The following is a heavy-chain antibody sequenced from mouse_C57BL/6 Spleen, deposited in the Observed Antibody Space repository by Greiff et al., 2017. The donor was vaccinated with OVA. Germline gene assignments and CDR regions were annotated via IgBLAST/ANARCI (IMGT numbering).Heavy chain of an antibody. D-gene: IGHD3-3*01. J-gene: IGHJ2*01. CDR2: ISYDGSN. CDR3: ARGGPIVYFDY. CDR1: GYSITSGYY. Sequence: EVQRVESGPGLVKPSQSLSLTCSVTGYSITSGYYWNWIRQFPGNKLEWMGYISYDGSNNYNPSLKNRISITRDTSKNQFFLKLNSVTTEDTATYYCARGGPIVYFDYWGQGTTLTVSS. V-gene: IGHV3-6*01.